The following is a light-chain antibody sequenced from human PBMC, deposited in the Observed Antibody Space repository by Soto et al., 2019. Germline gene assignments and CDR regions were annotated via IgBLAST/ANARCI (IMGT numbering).Light chain of an antibody. CDR2: AAS. J-gene: IGKJ1*01. CDR1: ESVTSS. Sequence: EIVMTQSPSTLSVSPWDRSALSFMASESVTSSLAWYQQKPGQPPRLLIYAASTRATDVPARFSGGGSETEFTLTISSLQSEDFAVYFCQQYNIWPLWTFGQGTKVDIK. CDR3: QQYNIWPLWT. V-gene: IGKV3-15*01.